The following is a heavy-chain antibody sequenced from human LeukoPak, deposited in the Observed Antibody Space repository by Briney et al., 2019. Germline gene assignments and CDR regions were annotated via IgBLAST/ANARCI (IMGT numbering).Heavy chain of an antibody. J-gene: IGHJ3*02. Sequence: PGGSLRLSCAASGFTFSSYSMNWVRQAPGKGLEWVSSISSSSSYIYYADSVKGRFTISRDNAKNSLYLQMNSLRAEDTAVYYCARVGYYDSSGYRAFDIWGQGTMVTVSS. CDR3: ARVGYYDSSGYRAFDI. CDR1: GFTFSSYS. CDR2: ISSSSSYI. D-gene: IGHD3-22*01. V-gene: IGHV3-21*01.